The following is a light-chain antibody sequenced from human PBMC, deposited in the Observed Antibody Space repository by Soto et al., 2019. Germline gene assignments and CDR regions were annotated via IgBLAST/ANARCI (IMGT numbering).Light chain of an antibody. J-gene: IGLJ1*01. Sequence: QSVLTQHASVSGSPGQSITISCTGTSSDVGGYNSVSWYRQDPGKAPKLIIYDVTYRPSGVSNRFSGSKSGNTASLTISGLQSEDEADYHCSSFTSSITYVFGTGTKVTVL. CDR3: SSFTSSITYV. V-gene: IGLV2-14*01. CDR1: SSDVGGYNS. CDR2: DVT.